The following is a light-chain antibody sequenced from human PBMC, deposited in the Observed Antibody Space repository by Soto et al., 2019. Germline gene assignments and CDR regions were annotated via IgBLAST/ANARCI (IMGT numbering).Light chain of an antibody. CDR2: GAS. CDR1: QSVSSSY. V-gene: IGKV3-20*01. J-gene: IGKJ2*01. CDR3: QQYGISPQT. Sequence: EIVLTQSPGTLSLSPGERATLYCRASQSVSSSYLAWYQQKPGQAPRLLIYGASSRATFIPDRFSGSGSGTDFTLTISSLEPEDCAVYYCQQYGISPQTFGQGTKLEIK.